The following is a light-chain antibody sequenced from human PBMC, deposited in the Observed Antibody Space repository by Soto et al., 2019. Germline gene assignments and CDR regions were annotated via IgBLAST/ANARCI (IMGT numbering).Light chain of an antibody. Sequence: EIVLTQSPGTSSLSPGERATLSCRASQSVSSSYVAWFQQKPGQAPRLLIYGASNRATGIPDRFSGSGSGTDFTVTVSRLEHEDFAVYYCQQYGTSPTFGQGTKVEIK. J-gene: IGKJ1*01. V-gene: IGKV3-20*01. CDR1: QSVSSSY. CDR2: GAS. CDR3: QQYGTSPT.